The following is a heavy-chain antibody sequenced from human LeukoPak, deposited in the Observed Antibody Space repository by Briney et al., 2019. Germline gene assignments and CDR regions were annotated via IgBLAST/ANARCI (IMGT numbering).Heavy chain of an antibody. CDR2: INQDGSEM. CDR3: ARWGPHCIGDDCHMYFFVMGV. D-gene: IGHD2-15*01. Sequence: GGSLRLSCVASGFTFGSYSMNWVRQAPGKGLEWVANINQDGSEMDYMYSMTGRFTISRDNAKNSVFLQMNRLRVDDTGVYYCARWGPHCIGDDCHMYFFVMGVWGLGTTVTVSS. V-gene: IGHV3-7*04. J-gene: IGHJ6*02. CDR1: GFTFGSYS.